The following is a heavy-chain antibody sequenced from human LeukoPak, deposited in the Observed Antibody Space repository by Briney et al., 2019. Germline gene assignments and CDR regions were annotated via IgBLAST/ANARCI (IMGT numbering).Heavy chain of an antibody. CDR1: GGSISSGSYY. Sequence: SQTLSLTCTVSGGSISSGSYYWSWIRQPPGKGLEWIASGDYSGGTYYNPSLESRVAISADMSKNQFSLKLSSVTAADTAVYYCARGLGSGSYYHYWGQGTLVTVSS. J-gene: IGHJ4*02. CDR3: ARGLGSGSYYHY. D-gene: IGHD3-10*01. CDR2: GDYSGGT. V-gene: IGHV4-39*07.